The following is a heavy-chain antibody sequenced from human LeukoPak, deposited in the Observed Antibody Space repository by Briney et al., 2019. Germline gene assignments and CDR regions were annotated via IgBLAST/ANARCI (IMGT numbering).Heavy chain of an antibody. CDR2: ISSTSGVI. J-gene: IGHJ4*02. V-gene: IGHV3-21*01. Sequence: GSLRLSCAASGFTFSSYTMNWVRQAPGKGLEWVSTISSTSGVIYYADSMKGRFTISRDNAKNSLYLQMNSLRAEDTAVYYCVRKPVGDMPFDYWGQGTLVTVSS. CDR1: GFTFSSYT. CDR3: VRKPVGDMPFDY. D-gene: IGHD2-21*02.